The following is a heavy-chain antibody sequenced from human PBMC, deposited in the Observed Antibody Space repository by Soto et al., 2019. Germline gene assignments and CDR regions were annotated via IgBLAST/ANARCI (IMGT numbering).Heavy chain of an antibody. CDR1: NGSISTYY. V-gene: IGHV4-59*01. J-gene: IGHJ5*02. CDR2: VYYSGTT. D-gene: IGHD2-21*01. Sequence: LSLTCTVSNGSISTYYWSWVRQAPGKGLEWIGYVYYSGTTNYNPSLKSRVTISVDTSKNQFSLKLKSVTAADTAVYYCAKDYLWTGFDPWGQGILVTVSS. CDR3: AKDYLWTGFDP.